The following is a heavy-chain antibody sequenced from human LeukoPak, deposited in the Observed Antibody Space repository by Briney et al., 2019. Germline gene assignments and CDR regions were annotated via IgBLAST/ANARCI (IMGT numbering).Heavy chain of an antibody. CDR1: GGSISSYF. J-gene: IGHJ3*02. CDR3: AKGVLIGTWDVFDI. Sequence: SETLSLTCTVSGGSISSYFWSWIRQPPGKGLEWIGYIYYIGSTHYNPSLKSRVTISVDTSKNQFSLKLTSVTAADTAVYYCAKGVLIGTWDVFDIRGQGTMVTVSS. D-gene: IGHD3-16*01. V-gene: IGHV4-59*08. CDR2: IYYIGST.